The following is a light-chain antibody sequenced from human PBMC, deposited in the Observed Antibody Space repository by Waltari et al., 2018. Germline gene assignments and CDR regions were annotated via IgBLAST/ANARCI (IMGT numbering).Light chain of an antibody. J-gene: IGKJ4*01. V-gene: IGKV1-12*01. CDR1: QDVSTW. CDR3: QQTDSFPLT. CDR2: AAS. Sequence: DIQMTQSPSSVSASIRDRVTISCRASQDVSTWVAWYQQKPGKAPNLLISAASSLQSGVPSRFSGSGSGTDFTLTISGLQPEDFTIYFCQQTDSFPLTFGGGTKVELK.